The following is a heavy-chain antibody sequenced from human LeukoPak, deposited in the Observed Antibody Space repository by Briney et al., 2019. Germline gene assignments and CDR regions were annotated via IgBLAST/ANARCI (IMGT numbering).Heavy chain of an antibody. Sequence: SETLSLTCTVSGGSISSYYWSWIRQPPGKGLEWIGYIYYGGSTNYNPSLKSRVTISVDTSKNQFSLKLSSVTAADTAVYYCARVYRTVFDYWGQGTLVTVSS. CDR1: GGSISSYY. J-gene: IGHJ4*02. CDR3: ARVYRTVFDY. D-gene: IGHD2/OR15-2a*01. V-gene: IGHV4-59*01. CDR2: IYYGGST.